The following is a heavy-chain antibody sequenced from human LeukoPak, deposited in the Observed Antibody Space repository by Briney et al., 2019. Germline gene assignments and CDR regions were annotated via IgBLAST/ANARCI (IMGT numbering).Heavy chain of an antibody. Sequence: ASVKVSCKASGYTFTSYDVNWVRQAPGQGLEWMGWVNPNSGNTGYARRFQGRVAMTTKTSISTAYMELSSLTSEDTAVYYCARDNSLSGLGDYWGQGTLVTVSS. D-gene: IGHD2-15*01. J-gene: IGHJ4*02. V-gene: IGHV1-8*01. CDR2: VNPNSGNT. CDR3: ARDNSLSGLGDY. CDR1: GYTFTSYD.